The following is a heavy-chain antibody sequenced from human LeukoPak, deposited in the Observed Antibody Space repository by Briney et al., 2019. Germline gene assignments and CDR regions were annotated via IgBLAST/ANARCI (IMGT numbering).Heavy chain of an antibody. V-gene: IGHV3-21*01. J-gene: IGHJ4*02. D-gene: IGHD6-13*01. CDR2: ISSSSSYI. CDR1: GFTFSSYS. Sequence: PGGSLRLSCAASGFTFSSYSMNWVRQAPGKGLEWVSSISSSSSYIYYADSVKGRFTISRDNAKNSLYLQMNSLRAEDTAVYYCARDWYSSTDTLGDYWGQETLVTVSS. CDR3: ARDWYSSTDTLGDY.